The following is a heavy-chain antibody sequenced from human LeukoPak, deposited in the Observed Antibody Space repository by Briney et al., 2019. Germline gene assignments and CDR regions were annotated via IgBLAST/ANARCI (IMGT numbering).Heavy chain of an antibody. CDR2: INPSATFT. CDR3: ARDNSVGDTAWWFDP. CDR1: GYTFTSYY. D-gene: IGHD1-26*01. V-gene: IGHV1-46*01. Sequence: ASVKVSCKASGYTFTSYYMHWVRQAPGQGLEWMGIINPSATFTRYAQRFQGRVTMTRDMSTSTVYMELSSLRSEDTAVYYCARDNSVGDTAWWFDPWGQGTLVTVSS. J-gene: IGHJ5*02.